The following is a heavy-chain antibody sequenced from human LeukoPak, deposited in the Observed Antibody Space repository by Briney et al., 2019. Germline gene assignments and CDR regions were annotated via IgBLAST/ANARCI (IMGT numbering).Heavy chain of an antibody. J-gene: IGHJ1*01. D-gene: IGHD4-23*01. Sequence: GGSLRLSCAASGFTFSSYSMNWVRQAPGKGLECVSSISSSSTYIYYADSVKGRFTISRDNAKNSLYLQMNSLRADDTAIYYCARESRSVVTRYFQHWGQGTLVTVSS. V-gene: IGHV3-21*01. CDR3: ARESRSVVTRYFQH. CDR2: ISSSSTYI. CDR1: GFTFSSYS.